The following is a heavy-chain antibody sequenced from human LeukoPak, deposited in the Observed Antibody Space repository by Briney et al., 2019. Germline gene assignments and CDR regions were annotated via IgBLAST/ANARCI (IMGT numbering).Heavy chain of an antibody. D-gene: IGHD4-17*01. CDR2: INAGNGNT. CDR1: GYTFTSYA. J-gene: IGHJ6*02. CDR3: ARIRQMTTVTPTYYGMDV. Sequence: ASVKVSCKASGYTFTSYAMHWVRQAPGQRLEWMGWINAGNGNTKYSQKFRGRVTITRDTSASTAYMELSSLRSEDTAVYYCARIRQMTTVTPTYYGMDVWGQGTTVTVSS. V-gene: IGHV1-3*01.